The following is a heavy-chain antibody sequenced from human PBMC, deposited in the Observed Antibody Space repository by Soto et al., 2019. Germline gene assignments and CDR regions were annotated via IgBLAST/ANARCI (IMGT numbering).Heavy chain of an antibody. D-gene: IGHD1-26*01. CDR1: GYTLTELS. V-gene: IGHV1-24*01. J-gene: IGHJ4*02. CDR3: ATDILQGATPGYFDY. CDR2: FDPEDGET. Sequence: ASVKVSCKVSGYTLTELSMHWVRQAPGKGLEWMGGFDPEDGETIYAQKFQGRVTMTEDTSTDTAYMELSSLRSEDTAVYYCATDILQGATPGYFDYWGQGTLVTVSS.